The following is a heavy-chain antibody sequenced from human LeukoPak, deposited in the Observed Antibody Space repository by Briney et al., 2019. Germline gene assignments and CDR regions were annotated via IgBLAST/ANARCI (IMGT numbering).Heavy chain of an antibody. CDR2: INPNSGGT. D-gene: IGHD5-12*01. V-gene: IGHV1-2*02. Sequence: ASVKVSCKASGYTFTGYYMHWVREAPGQGLEWMGWINPNSGGTNYAQKFQGRVTMTRDTSISTAYMELSRLRSDDTAVYYCATPGSNSGYDYLFDHWGQGTLVTVSS. J-gene: IGHJ4*02. CDR3: ATPGSNSGYDYLFDH. CDR1: GYTFTGYY.